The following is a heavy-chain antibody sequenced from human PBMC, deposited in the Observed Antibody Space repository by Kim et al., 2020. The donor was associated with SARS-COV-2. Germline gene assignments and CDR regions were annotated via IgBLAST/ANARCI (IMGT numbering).Heavy chain of an antibody. J-gene: IGHJ4*02. CDR3: VKEASRLKDFDF. V-gene: IGHV1-46*01. Sequence: YAQKFQSRVTMTRDTSANTVYMEVSSLRSEDTAIYYCVKEASRLKDFDFWGQGTLVIVSS.